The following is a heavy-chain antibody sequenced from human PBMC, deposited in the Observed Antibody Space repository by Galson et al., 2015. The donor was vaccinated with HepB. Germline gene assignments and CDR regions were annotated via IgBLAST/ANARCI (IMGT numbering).Heavy chain of an antibody. Sequence: SVKVSCKASGGTFSTYTISWVRQAPGQGLEWMGGITPIFGTANYAQKFQGRVTITADDSTSTAYMELRSLRSEDTAVYYCAREGIAATTNPVDYWGQGTQVTVSS. CDR3: AREGIAATTNPVDY. J-gene: IGHJ4*02. CDR1: GGTFSTYT. D-gene: IGHD6-13*01. CDR2: ITPIFGTA. V-gene: IGHV1-69*13.